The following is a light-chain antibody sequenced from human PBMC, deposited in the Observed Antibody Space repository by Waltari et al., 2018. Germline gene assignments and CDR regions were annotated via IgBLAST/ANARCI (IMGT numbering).Light chain of an antibody. V-gene: IGKV3-15*01. CDR2: RAS. CDR1: KNVTTY. J-gene: IGKJ4*01. Sequence: EIVMTQSPATLSVSPGERATLSCRARKNVTTYLAWYQQKPGQAPRLLIHRASIRATDIPGRFSGSGSGTEFTLTISGLQSEDFAVYFCQHYNNWPLTFGGGTKVEIK. CDR3: QHYNNWPLT.